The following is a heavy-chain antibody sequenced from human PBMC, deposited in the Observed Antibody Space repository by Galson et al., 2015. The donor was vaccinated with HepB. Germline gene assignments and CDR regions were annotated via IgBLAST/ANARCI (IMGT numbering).Heavy chain of an antibody. D-gene: IGHD6-19*01. CDR3: ARGPPKDRNNGWTYYSDY. J-gene: IGHJ4*02. V-gene: IGHV3-33*01. CDR2: IWYDGGNK. Sequence: SLRLSCAASGFTFSTYGMHWVRQAPGKGLEWVAVIWYDGGNKYYADSVKGRFTISRDNSKNTVYLQMHSLRAEDTAVYYCARGPPKDRNNGWTYYSDYWGQGTLVTVSS. CDR1: GFTFSTYG.